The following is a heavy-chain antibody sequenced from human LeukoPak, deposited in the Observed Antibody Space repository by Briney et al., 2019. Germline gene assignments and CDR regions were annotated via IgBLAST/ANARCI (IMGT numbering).Heavy chain of an antibody. CDR1: GGSISSYY. CDR2: IYYSGST. Sequence: SETLSLTCTVSGGSISSYYWSWIRQPPGKGLEWIGYIYYSGSTDYNPSLKSRVTISVDTSKNQFSLKLSSVTAADTAVYYCARGERITIFGVVTKYNWFDPWGQGTLVTVSS. J-gene: IGHJ5*02. D-gene: IGHD3-3*01. V-gene: IGHV4-59*01. CDR3: ARGERITIFGVVTKYNWFDP.